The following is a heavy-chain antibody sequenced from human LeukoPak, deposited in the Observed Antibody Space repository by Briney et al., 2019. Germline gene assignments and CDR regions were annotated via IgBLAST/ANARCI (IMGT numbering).Heavy chain of an antibody. V-gene: IGHV3-53*01. J-gene: IGHJ4*02. D-gene: IGHD2-15*01. CDR3: ASRHCSGGGCYFAGADPFDY. CDR1: GFTVSSTY. Sequence: GGSLRLSCAASGFTVSSTYVSWVRQAPGKGLEWVSVIYKGGNTYYIDSVKGRFTISRDTSKNTLYLQMNSLRAEDTAVYYCASRHCSGGGCYFAGADPFDYWGQGTLVIVSS. CDR2: IYKGGNT.